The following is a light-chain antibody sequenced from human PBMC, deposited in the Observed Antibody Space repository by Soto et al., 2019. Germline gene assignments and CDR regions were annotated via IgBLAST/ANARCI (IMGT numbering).Light chain of an antibody. CDR1: DPNIGSNP. J-gene: IGLJ2*01. CDR2: SNN. Sequence: QSVLTQTPSASGTPGQRVTMSCSGSDPNIGSNPVNWYQQLPGAAPKLLIYSNNQRPSGVPDRFSGSKSGASASLAISGLQSEDEADYYCAAWDNSLNGLVFGGGTKLTVL. CDR3: AAWDNSLNGLV. V-gene: IGLV1-44*01.